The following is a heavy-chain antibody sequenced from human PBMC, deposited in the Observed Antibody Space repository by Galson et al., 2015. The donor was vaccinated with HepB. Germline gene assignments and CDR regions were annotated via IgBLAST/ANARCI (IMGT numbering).Heavy chain of an antibody. Sequence: SLRLSCAASGFTFSSYAMHWVRQAPGKGLEWVAVISHDGSNKYYADSVKGRFTISRDNSKNTLYLQMNSLRAEDTAVYYCARQVLVGLWYFDLWGRGTLVTVSS. D-gene: IGHD1-26*01. V-gene: IGHV3-30*04. CDR1: GFTFSSYA. J-gene: IGHJ2*01. CDR2: ISHDGSNK. CDR3: ARQVLVGLWYFDL.